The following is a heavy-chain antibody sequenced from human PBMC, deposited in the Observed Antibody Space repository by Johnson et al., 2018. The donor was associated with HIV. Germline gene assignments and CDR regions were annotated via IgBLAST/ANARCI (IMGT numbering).Heavy chain of an antibody. CDR3: ARDQWMAGDAFDI. D-gene: IGHD5-24*01. CDR1: GFTFEDYG. V-gene: IGHV3-20*04. CDR2: IKWNGGST. J-gene: IGHJ3*02. Sequence: EVQLVESGGGVVQPGGSLRLSCVVSGFTFEDYGMSWVRQAPGKGLEWVSAIKWNGGSTTYADSVKGRFIISRDNAKNSLYLQMNSLRAEDTAVYYCARDQWMAGDAFDIWGQGTVVTVAS.